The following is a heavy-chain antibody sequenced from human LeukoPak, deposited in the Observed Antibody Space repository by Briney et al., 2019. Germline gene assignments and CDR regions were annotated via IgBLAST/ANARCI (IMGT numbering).Heavy chain of an antibody. J-gene: IGHJ4*02. V-gene: IGHV3-23*01. D-gene: IGHD6-19*01. CDR1: GFTFSSYA. CDR2: ISGSGGST. CDR3: AKGSSSGWYLFGY. Sequence: GGSLRLSCAASGFTFSSYAMSWVRQAPGKGLEWVSAISGSGGSTYYADSVKGRFTISRDNSKNTLYLQMNSLRVEDTAVYYCAKGSSSGWYLFGYWGQGTLVAVSS.